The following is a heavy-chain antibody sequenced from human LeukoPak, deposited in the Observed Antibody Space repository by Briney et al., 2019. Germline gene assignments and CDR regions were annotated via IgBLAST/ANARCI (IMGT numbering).Heavy chain of an antibody. Sequence: PSETLSLTCAVYGGSFSDCYWSWIRQPPGKGLEWIGEINHSGSTNYNPSLKSRVTISVDTSKNQFSLKLSSVAAADTAVYYCARRPIRIAVAGIASQYFDPWGQGTLITVSS. CDR3: ARRPIRIAVAGIASQYFDP. CDR2: INHSGST. D-gene: IGHD6-19*01. V-gene: IGHV4-34*01. J-gene: IGHJ5*02. CDR1: GGSFSDCY.